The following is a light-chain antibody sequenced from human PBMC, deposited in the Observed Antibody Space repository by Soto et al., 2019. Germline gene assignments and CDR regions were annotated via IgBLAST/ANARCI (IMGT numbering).Light chain of an antibody. CDR3: SSFTSNRIYV. Sequence: SVLTQPTSVSGSPGQSITISCTGNHNDIGTYDYVSWYQQHPGRAPRLLIHGVTTRPSGISGRFSASKSGLTASLTISGLQHDEEADYYCSSFTSNRIYVFGPGTKVTVL. V-gene: IGLV2-14*03. J-gene: IGLJ1*01. CDR2: GVT. CDR1: HNDIGTYDY.